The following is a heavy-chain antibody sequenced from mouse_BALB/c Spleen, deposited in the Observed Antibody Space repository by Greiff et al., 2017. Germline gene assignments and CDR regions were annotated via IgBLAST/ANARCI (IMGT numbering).Heavy chain of an antibody. V-gene: IGHV3-5*02. CDR1: GISITTGNIR. D-gene: IGHD2-3*01. Sequence: EVKLLESGPGLVKPSQTVSLTCTVTGISITTGNIRWSWIRQIPGHKLEWIGYIDYSGTITYNPSPTSRTTITRDTSKNQFFLEMNSLTAEDTATYDCARDDDGYFDYWGQGTTLTVSS. J-gene: IGHJ2*01. CDR2: IDYSGTI. CDR3: ARDDDGYFDY.